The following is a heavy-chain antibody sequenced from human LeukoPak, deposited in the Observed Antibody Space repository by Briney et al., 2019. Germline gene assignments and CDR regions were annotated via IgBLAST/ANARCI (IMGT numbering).Heavy chain of an antibody. Sequence: ASVKVSCKASGGTFSSYAISWVRQAPGQGLEWMGGIIPIFGTANYAQKFQGRVTVTADESTSTAYMELSSLRSEDTAVYYCARGASSTENFDYWGQGTLVTVSS. CDR1: GGTFSSYA. V-gene: IGHV1-69*13. CDR3: ARGASSTENFDY. J-gene: IGHJ4*02. D-gene: IGHD1-14*01. CDR2: IIPIFGTA.